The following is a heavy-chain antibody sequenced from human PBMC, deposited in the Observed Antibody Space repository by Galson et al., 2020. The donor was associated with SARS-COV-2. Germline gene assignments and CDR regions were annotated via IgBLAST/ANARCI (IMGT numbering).Heavy chain of an antibody. CDR3: ARERRLVRFDY. V-gene: IGHV4-34*01. J-gene: IGHJ4*02. Sequence: SETLYLTCAVYGGSFSGYYWSWIRQPPGKGLEWIGDVNQSGSTNYNPSLKSRVTISLDTSKTQFSLKLISVTAADTAVYYCARERRLVRFDYWGQGALVTVAS. CDR1: GGSFSGYY. CDR2: VNQSGST. D-gene: IGHD6-19*01.